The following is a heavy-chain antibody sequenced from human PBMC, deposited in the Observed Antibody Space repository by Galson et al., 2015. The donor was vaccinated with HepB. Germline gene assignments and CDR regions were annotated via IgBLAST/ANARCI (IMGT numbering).Heavy chain of an antibody. D-gene: IGHD4-11*01. Sequence: PALVKPTQTLTLTCTFSGFSLNTRKMCVSWIRQPPGRALEWLARIDWDDDKYYSTSLKTRLSISKDTSKNQVVLTMTNMDPVDTATYYCARILNADSNYVDYWGQGTLVTVSS. J-gene: IGHJ4*02. CDR3: ARILNADSNYVDY. CDR1: GFSLNTRKMC. V-gene: IGHV2-70*11. CDR2: IDWDDDK.